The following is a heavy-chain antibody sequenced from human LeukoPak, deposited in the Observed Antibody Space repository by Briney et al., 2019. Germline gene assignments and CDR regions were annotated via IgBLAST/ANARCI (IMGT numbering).Heavy chain of an antibody. J-gene: IGHJ4*02. Sequence: PGGSLRLSCAASGFTVSSNHMSWVRQAPGKGLVWVSRIDNGGTTTLYADSVRGRFTISRDNAKNTLYLQMNSLRAEDTAIYFCARVRSDYSSSSPPDYWGQGTLVTVSS. CDR1: GFTVSSNH. V-gene: IGHV3-74*01. CDR3: ARVRSDYSSSSPPDY. CDR2: IDNGGTTT. D-gene: IGHD6-6*01.